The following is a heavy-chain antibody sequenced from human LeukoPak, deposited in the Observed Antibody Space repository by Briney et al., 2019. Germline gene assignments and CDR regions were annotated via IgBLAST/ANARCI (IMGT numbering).Heavy chain of an antibody. CDR2: IKQDGSEK. V-gene: IGHV3-7*01. CDR3: ARGRLVWAVARLPWLDP. CDR1: GFTFSSYW. D-gene: IGHD6-19*01. Sequence: PGGSLRLSCAASGFTFSSYWMSWVRQAPGKGLEWVANIKQDGSEKYYVDSVKGRFTISRDNAKNSLYLQMNSLRAEDTAVYYCARGRLVWAVARLPWLDPWGQGTLVTVSS. J-gene: IGHJ5*02.